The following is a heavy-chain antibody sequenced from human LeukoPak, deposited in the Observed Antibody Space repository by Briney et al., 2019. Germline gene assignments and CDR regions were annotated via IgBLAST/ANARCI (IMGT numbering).Heavy chain of an antibody. Sequence: QAGGSLRLSCVASGFSFSIYGIHWVRQAPGKGLEWVAVIWYDGSNKYYADSVKGRSTISRDNSKNTLYLQMNSLRVEDTAMYYCARDGGYSSGNFDYWGQGTLVTVSS. J-gene: IGHJ4*02. D-gene: IGHD6-19*01. V-gene: IGHV3-33*08. CDR2: IWYDGSNK. CDR1: GFSFSIYG. CDR3: ARDGGYSSGNFDY.